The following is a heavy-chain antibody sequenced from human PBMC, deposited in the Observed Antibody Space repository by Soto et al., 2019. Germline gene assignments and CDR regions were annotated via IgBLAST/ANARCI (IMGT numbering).Heavy chain of an antibody. CDR3: ARALPNYYDSTGYSTLFDH. J-gene: IGHJ4*02. D-gene: IGHD3-22*01. V-gene: IGHV4-61*01. CDR2: IYYSGST. Sequence: PSETLSLTCTVSGGSVSSSSYYWSWIRQPPGKGLEWIRYIYYSGSTNYNPSLKSRVTISVDTSKNQFSLKLSSVTAADTAVYFCARALPNYYDSTGYSTLFDHWGLGTLVTVSS. CDR1: GGSVSSSSYY.